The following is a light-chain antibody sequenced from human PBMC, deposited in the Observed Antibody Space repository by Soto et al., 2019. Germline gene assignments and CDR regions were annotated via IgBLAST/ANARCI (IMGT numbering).Light chain of an antibody. CDR3: QQYGSSPYT. J-gene: IGKJ2*01. CDR2: DAS. Sequence: EIVLTQSPGTLSLSPGERATLSCRASQSVSSSYLAWYQQRPGQAPRLRIYDASGRSTGIPDRFSGSGSGKDFTLTISRLAPEDVAVSFCQQYGSSPYTFGQGTKLEIK. CDR1: QSVSSSY. V-gene: IGKV3-20*01.